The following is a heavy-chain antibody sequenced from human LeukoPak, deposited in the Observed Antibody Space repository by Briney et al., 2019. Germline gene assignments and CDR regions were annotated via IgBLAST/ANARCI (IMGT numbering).Heavy chain of an antibody. CDR2: IKQDGSEK. CDR3: ARDRNTDFWSGYYTNYFDY. CDR1: GFTFSSYG. V-gene: IGHV3-7*01. J-gene: IGHJ4*02. D-gene: IGHD3-3*01. Sequence: PGGSLRLSCAASGFTFSSYGMHWVRQAPGKGLEWVANIKQDGSEKYYVDTVKGRFTISRDNAKNSLYLQMNSLRAEDTAVYYCARDRNTDFWSGYYTNYFDYWGQGTLVTVSS.